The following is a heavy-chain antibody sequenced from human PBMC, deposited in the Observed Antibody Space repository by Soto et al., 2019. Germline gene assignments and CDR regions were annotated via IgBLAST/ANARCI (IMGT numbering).Heavy chain of an antibody. V-gene: IGHV1-18*01. Sequence: QVQLVQSGAEVKKPGASVKVSCKASGYTFTSYGIIWVRQAPGQGLEWIGLISAYNGNTNYAQKLQGRVTMTTDTSTSTAYMELRSLRSDETAVYYCARSITMVRGVIIPQVPGYWGQGTLVTVSS. CDR3: ARSITMVRGVIIPQVPGY. D-gene: IGHD3-10*01. CDR1: GYTFTSYG. J-gene: IGHJ4*02. CDR2: ISAYNGNT.